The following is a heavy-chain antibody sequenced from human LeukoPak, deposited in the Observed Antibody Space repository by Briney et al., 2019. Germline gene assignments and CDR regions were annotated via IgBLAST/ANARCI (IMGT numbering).Heavy chain of an antibody. Sequence: SVKVSYKASGGAFSSYAISWVRQAPGQGLEWMGRIIPIFGTANYAQKFQGRVTITTDESTSTAYMELSSLRSEDTAVYYCARGQTGTIDYWGQGTLVTVSS. V-gene: IGHV1-69*05. CDR2: IIPIFGTA. D-gene: IGHD1-7*01. CDR1: GGAFSSYA. CDR3: ARGQTGTIDY. J-gene: IGHJ4*02.